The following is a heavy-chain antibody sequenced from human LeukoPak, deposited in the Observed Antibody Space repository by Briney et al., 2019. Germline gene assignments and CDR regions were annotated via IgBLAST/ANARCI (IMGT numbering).Heavy chain of an antibody. Sequence: PGGSLRLSCAASGFTFSSYWMHWVRQAPGKGLVWVSTVSGEDSSTMYADSVKGRFTISRDKVRNTLYLQMNSLRAEDTAVYFCLRSFENWGQGTLVTVSS. CDR1: GFTFSSYW. V-gene: IGHV3-74*03. CDR2: VSGEDSST. J-gene: IGHJ4*02. CDR3: LRSFEN. D-gene: IGHD2/OR15-2a*01.